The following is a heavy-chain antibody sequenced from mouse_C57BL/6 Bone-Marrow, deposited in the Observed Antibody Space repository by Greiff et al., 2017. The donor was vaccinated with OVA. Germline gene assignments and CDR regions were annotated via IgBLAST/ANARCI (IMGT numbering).Heavy chain of an antibody. D-gene: IGHD1-1*01. CDR2: IDPSDSYT. Sequence: QVQLQQPGAELVMPGASVTLSCPSSGYPFTSYWMHWVKQRPGPGLEWIGEIDPSDSYTNYNQKFKGKSTLTVDKSSSTAYMQLSSLTSEDSAVYYCASITTVVDYYAMDYWGQGTSVTVSS. J-gene: IGHJ4*01. CDR3: ASITTVVDYYAMDY. CDR1: GYPFTSYW. V-gene: IGHV1-69*01.